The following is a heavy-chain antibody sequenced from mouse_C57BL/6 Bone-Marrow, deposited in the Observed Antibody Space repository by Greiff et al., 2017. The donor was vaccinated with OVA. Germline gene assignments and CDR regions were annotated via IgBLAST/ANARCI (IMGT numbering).Heavy chain of an antibody. CDR2: IYPGSGNT. V-gene: IGHV1-76*01. CDR1: GYTFTDYY. CDR3: ARWRWDCDY. J-gene: IGHJ2*01. Sequence: QVQLQQSGAELVRPGASVKLSCKASGYTFTDYYINWVKQRPGQGLEWIARIYPGSGNTYYNEKFKGKATLTAEKSSSTAYMQLSSLTSEDSAVYFCARWRWDCDYWGQGTTLTVSS. D-gene: IGHD2-3*01.